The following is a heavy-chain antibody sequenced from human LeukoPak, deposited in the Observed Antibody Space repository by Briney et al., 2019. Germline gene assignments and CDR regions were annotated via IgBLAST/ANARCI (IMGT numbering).Heavy chain of an antibody. J-gene: IGHJ4*02. CDR1: GFTFSDFW. D-gene: IGHD5-12*01. V-gene: IGHV3-7*01. CDR3: ARKPLSGGYGGTIDY. CDR2: INRDEGER. Sequence: GGSLRLSCAASGFTFSDFWMSWVRQAPGKGLEWVATINRDEGERYYVDSVKGRFTISRDNAKNTLYLRMNSLRAEDTAIYYCARKPLSGGYGGTIDYWGQGTLVTVSS.